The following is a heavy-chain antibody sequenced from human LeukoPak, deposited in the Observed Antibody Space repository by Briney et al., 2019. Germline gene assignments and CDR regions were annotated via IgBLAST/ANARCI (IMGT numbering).Heavy chain of an antibody. CDR1: GFTFSGSS. D-gene: IGHD3-10*01. CDR3: AREGRYYGSGSHRDGFDI. J-gene: IGHJ3*02. Sequence: GGSLRLSCAASGFTFSGSSMNWVRQAPGKGLEWVSFISTSSSYIYYGDSVKGRFTISRHNAKDSLYLQMNSLRAEDTAVYYCAREGRYYGSGSHRDGFDIWGQGTMVTVSS. V-gene: IGHV3-21*01. CDR2: ISTSSSYI.